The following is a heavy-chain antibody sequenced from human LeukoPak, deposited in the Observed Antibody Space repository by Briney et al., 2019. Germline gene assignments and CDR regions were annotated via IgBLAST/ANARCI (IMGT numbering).Heavy chain of an antibody. CDR3: VKGGKGISDSSGYYLFDY. V-gene: IGHV3-64D*09. J-gene: IGHJ4*02. CDR2: ISSNGGNT. D-gene: IGHD3-22*01. Sequence: GGSLRLSCSASGLTFSSYAMHCVRQAPGKGLEYVSAISSNGGNTYHADSVKGRFTISRDNSKNMMYLQMSSLRAEDTAVYYSVKGGKGISDSSGYYLFDYWGQGTLVTLSS. CDR1: GLTFSSYA.